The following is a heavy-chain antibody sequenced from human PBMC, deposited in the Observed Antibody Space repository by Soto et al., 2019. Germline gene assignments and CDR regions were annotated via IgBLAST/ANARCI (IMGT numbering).Heavy chain of an antibody. J-gene: IGHJ1*01. CDR2: INWNSGSI. CDR1: GFTFDDYA. D-gene: IGHD6-13*01. CDR3: VKDESINWYSGHFRH. Sequence: GGSLRLSCAASGFTFDDYAMHWVRQVPGKDLEWVSGINWNSGSIGYADSVKGRFAISRDNAKNSLHLQMNSLRAEDTAFYYCVKDESINWYSGHFRHWGQGTLVTVSS. V-gene: IGHV3-9*01.